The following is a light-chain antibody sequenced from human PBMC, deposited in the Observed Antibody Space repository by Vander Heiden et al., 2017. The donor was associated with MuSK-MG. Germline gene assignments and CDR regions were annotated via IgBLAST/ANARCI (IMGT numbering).Light chain of an antibody. J-gene: IGKJ2*01. V-gene: IGKV3-11*01. CDR3: QQRSNWPKT. CDR2: DTS. Sequence: EIVLTQAPATLSLSPGEGASLSCRASQSVSTYLAWYQQKPGQPPRLLIYDTSRRAAGIPARFSGSGSGTDFTLTISSLEPEDFAVYYCQQRSNWPKTFGQGTKLEIK. CDR1: QSVSTY.